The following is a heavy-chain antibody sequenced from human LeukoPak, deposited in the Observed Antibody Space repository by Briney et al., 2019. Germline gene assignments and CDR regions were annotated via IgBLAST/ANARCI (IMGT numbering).Heavy chain of an antibody. CDR2: ISGSGGTT. D-gene: IGHD3-10*01. CDR1: GFTFSNYA. J-gene: IGHJ4*02. CDR3: AKDSGISMVRGVHYFDY. Sequence: GGSLRLSCAASGFTFSNYAMSWVRQAPGKGLEWVSAISGSGGTTHYADSVKGRFTISRDNSKNTLYLQMSSLRAEDTAVYYCAKDSGISMVRGVHYFDYWGQGTLVTVSS. V-gene: IGHV3-23*01.